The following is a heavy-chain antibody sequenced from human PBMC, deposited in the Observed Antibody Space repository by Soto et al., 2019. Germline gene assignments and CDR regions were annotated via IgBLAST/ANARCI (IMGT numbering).Heavy chain of an antibody. D-gene: IGHD1-20*01. Sequence: QVQLVESGGGVVQPGRSLRLSCAASGFTFSSYGMHWVRQAPGKGLEWVAVISYDGSNKYYADSVKGRFTISRDNSKNTLYLQMNSLRAEDTAVYYCAKEFSNWNPGCFQHWGQGTLVTVPS. V-gene: IGHV3-30*18. J-gene: IGHJ1*01. CDR3: AKEFSNWNPGCFQH. CDR2: ISYDGSNK. CDR1: GFTFSSYG.